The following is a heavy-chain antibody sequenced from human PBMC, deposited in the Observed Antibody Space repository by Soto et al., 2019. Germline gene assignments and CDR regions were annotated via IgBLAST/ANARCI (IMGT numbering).Heavy chain of an antibody. CDR1: GFTFSGDA. CDR2: ISSRGDRT. J-gene: IGHJ6*02. D-gene: IGHD3-3*01. V-gene: IGHV3-23*01. CDR3: AKVRTIFRVVDYYYGMDV. Sequence: PGGSLRLCCAGSGFTFSGDAMNWVRQAPGKGRGWVSIISSRGDRTSYAESVKGRFTISRDDSKYTLFLHMNGLGAEDTAVYYCAKVRTIFRVVDYYYGMDVWGQGTTVTVSS.